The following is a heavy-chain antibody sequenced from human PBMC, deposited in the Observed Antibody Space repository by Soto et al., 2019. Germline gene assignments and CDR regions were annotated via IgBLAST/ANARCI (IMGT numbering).Heavy chain of an antibody. CDR2: IYYSGST. J-gene: IGHJ6*02. Sequence: QLQLQESGPGLVKPSETLSLTCTVSGGSISSSSYYWGWIRQPPGKGLEWIGNIYYSGSTYYNPSPKSRGTISVDTSKNQFSLKLSSVTAADTAVYYCASQASPYYYYGMDVWGQGTTVTVSS. CDR3: ASQASPYYYYGMDV. CDR1: GGSISSSSYY. V-gene: IGHV4-39*01.